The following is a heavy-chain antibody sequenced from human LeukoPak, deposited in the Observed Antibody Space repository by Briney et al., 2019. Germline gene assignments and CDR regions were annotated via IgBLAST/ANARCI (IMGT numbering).Heavy chain of an antibody. CDR2: ISRDGGTT. Sequence: GGSLRLSCAVSGFTFDDYAMHWVRQAPGKGPEWVSLISRDGGTTYYADSVKGRFTISRDNAKNSLYLQMNSLRVEDTAVYYCARAYSGTYGLGYYYMDVWGKGTTVTISS. CDR1: GFTFDDYA. J-gene: IGHJ6*03. V-gene: IGHV3-43D*03. CDR3: ARAYSGTYGLGYYYMDV. D-gene: IGHD1-26*01.